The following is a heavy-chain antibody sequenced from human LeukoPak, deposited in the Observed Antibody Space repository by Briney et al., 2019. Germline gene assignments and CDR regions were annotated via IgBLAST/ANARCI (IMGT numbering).Heavy chain of an antibody. Sequence: SVKVSCKASGGTFSSYAISWVRQAPGQGLEWMGGIIPIFGTVNYAQKFQGRATITADESTSTAYMELSSLRSEDTAVYYCARDGVGAIGGGGYWGQGTLVTVSS. CDR3: ARDGVGAIGGGGY. CDR1: GGTFSSYA. J-gene: IGHJ4*02. V-gene: IGHV1-69*01. D-gene: IGHD1-26*01. CDR2: IIPIFGTV.